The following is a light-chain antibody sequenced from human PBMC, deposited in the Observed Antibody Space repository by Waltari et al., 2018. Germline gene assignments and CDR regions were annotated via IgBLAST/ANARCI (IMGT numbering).Light chain of an antibody. V-gene: IGLV2-8*01. Sequence: QSALTQPPSASGSLGQSITIPCTGVSPDVDGSDPVLRYQQHPGKAPKLLISEVTKRPSGVPDRFSGSKSDNTASLAVSGLQAEEEADYYCGSYAGGSSLMFGGGTKLTVL. CDR1: SPDVDGSDP. CDR3: GSYAGGSSLM. J-gene: IGLJ3*02. CDR2: EVT.